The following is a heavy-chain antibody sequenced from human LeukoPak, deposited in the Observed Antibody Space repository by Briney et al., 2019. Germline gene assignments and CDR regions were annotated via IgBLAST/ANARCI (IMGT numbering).Heavy chain of an antibody. D-gene: IGHD2-15*01. CDR1: GGSVSSSSHY. CDR3: ARRDCSGGSCYFQP. V-gene: IGHV4-39*01. Sequence: SETLSLTCTVSGGSVSSSSHYWNWIRQPPGKGLEWIGSIYYRGSTNYNPSLQSRVTISVDTSKTQFSLRLSSVTAADTAMYYCARRDCSGGSCYFQPWGQGTLVTVSS. CDR2: IYYRGST. J-gene: IGHJ1*01.